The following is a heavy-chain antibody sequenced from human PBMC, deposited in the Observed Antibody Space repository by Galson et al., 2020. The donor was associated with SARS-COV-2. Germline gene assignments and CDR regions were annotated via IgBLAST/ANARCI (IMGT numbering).Heavy chain of an antibody. D-gene: IGHD2-21*02. V-gene: IGHV4-39*02. J-gene: IGHJ4*02. Sequence: SETLSLTCTVSGGSISSSSYYWGWIRQPPGKGLEWIGSIYYSGSTYYNPSLKSRVTISVDTSKNHFSLKLSSVTAADTAVYYCAREENFFLVVTATRMCYLDYWGRGTLATVSS. CDR2: IYYSGST. CDR1: GGSISSSSYY. CDR3: AREENFFLVVTATRMCYLDY.